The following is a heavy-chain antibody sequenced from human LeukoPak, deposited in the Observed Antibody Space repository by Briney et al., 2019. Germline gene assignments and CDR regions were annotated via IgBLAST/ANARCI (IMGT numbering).Heavy chain of an antibody. V-gene: IGHV3-21*01. D-gene: IGHD2-21*02. J-gene: IGHJ4*01. CDR3: ARDRGAYCGGDCYLGFDY. CDR1: GFTFSSYT. CDR2: IAGSSGYI. Sequence: GGSLRLSCAASGFTFSSYTMNWVRQVPGKGLEWVSSIAGSSGYISYADSVKGRFTISRDNAKKSLYLQMTSLTAEDTAVYYFARDRGAYCGGDCYLGFDYWGRGTLVTVSS.